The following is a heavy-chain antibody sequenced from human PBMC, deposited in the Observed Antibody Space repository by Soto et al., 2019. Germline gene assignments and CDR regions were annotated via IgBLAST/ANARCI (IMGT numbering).Heavy chain of an antibody. D-gene: IGHD3-16*01. J-gene: IGHJ4*02. Sequence: EVQLLESGGDLVHPGESLRLSCAASGFLSGNYAMDWIRQAPGTGLEWVSAISDSGVNTYYADSVKGRFTISRDNSKNALYLEMKSLRAGDTAVYYCIKEARGHSYARLWGLGTPVTVSS. CDR2: ISDSGVNT. CDR1: GFLSGNYA. V-gene: IGHV3-23*01. CDR3: IKEARGHSYARL.